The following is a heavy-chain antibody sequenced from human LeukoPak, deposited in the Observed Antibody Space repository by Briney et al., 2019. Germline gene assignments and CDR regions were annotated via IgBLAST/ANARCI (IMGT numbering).Heavy chain of an antibody. Sequence: PGRSLRLSCAASGFTFSSYAMHWVRQAPGKGLEWVAVISYDGSNKYYADSMKGRFTISRDSSKNTLHLQMNSLRAEDTAIYYCAKDLITGGNYAWFDPWGQGTLVTVSS. CDR1: GFTFSSYA. D-gene: IGHD4-23*01. CDR3: AKDLITGGNYAWFDP. CDR2: ISYDGSNK. V-gene: IGHV3-30-3*01. J-gene: IGHJ5*02.